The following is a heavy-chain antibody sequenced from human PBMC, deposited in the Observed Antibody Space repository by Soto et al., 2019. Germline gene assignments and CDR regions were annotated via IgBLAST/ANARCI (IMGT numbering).Heavy chain of an antibody. D-gene: IGHD3-10*01. J-gene: IGHJ4*02. CDR3: ARDENDYYGSGSYSHFDY. V-gene: IGHV3-48*01. CDR1: GFTFSSYS. CDR2: ISSSSSTK. Sequence: GGSLRLSCAASGFTFSSYSMNWVRQAPGKGLEWVSYISSSSSTKYYADAVKGRFTISRDNAKNSLYLQMNSLRAEDTAVYYCARDENDYYGSGSYSHFDYWGQGTLVTVSS.